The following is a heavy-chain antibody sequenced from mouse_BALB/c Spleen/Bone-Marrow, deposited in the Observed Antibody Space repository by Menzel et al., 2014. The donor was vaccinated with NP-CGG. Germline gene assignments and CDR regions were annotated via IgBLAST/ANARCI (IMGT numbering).Heavy chain of an antibody. Sequence: QVHLQQPGPSLVQPSQSLSITCTVSGFSLTSYGVHWVRQSPGKGLEWLGVIWRGGSTDYNAAFMSRLSITKDNSKSQVFFKMNSLQADDTAIYYCAKNGGYDGWFAYWGQGTLVTVSA. CDR3: AKNGGYDGWFAY. V-gene: IGHV2-5-1*01. CDR1: GFSLTSYG. D-gene: IGHD2-14*01. CDR2: IWRGGST. J-gene: IGHJ3*01.